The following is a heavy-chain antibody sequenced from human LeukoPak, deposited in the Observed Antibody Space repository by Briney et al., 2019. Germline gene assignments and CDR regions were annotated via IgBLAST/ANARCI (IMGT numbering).Heavy chain of an antibody. CDR2: IYYSGST. CDR1: GGSISSYY. CDR3: ARSRPTVTNRRGINWFDP. V-gene: IGHV4-59*12. Sequence: SETLSLTCTVSGGSISSYYWSWIRQPPGKGLEWIGYIYYSGSTNYNPSLKSRVTISVDTSKNQFSLKLSSVTAADTAVYYCARSRPTVTNRRGINWFDPWGQGTLVTVSS. J-gene: IGHJ5*02. D-gene: IGHD4-17*01.